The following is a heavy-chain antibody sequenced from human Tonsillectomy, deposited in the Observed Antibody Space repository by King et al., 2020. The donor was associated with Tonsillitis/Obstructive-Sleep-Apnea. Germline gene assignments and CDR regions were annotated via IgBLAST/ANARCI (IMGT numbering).Heavy chain of an antibody. CDR3: ARDPSHRGIAVAHDGFDI. V-gene: IGHV3-33*01. Sequence: VQLVESGGGVVQPGRSLRLSCAASGFTFSNFGMHWVRQAPGKGLEWVAVIWYEGSNKYYSESVKGRFTISRDNSKNTLYLQMNSLRVEDTAVYYCARDPSHRGIAVAHDGFDIWGHGTMVTVSS. J-gene: IGHJ3*02. D-gene: IGHD6-19*01. CDR1: GFTFSNFG. CDR2: IWYEGSNK.